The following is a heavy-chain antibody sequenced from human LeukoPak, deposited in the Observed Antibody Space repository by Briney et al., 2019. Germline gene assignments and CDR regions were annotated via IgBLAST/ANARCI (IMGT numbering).Heavy chain of an antibody. Sequence: ASVKVSCKASGYTFTGYYIHWVRQAPGQGLEWMGWINPNSGGTNYAQKFQGRVTMTRDTSISTAYMELSRLRSDDTAVYYCARALWYGSGSYYFDYWGQGTLVTVSS. CDR3: ARALWYGSGSYYFDY. J-gene: IGHJ4*02. CDR1: GYTFTGYY. CDR2: INPNSGGT. D-gene: IGHD3-10*01. V-gene: IGHV1-2*02.